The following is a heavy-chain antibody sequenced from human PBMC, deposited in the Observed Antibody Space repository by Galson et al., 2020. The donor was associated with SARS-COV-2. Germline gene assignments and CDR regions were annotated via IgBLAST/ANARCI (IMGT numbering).Heavy chain of an antibody. CDR1: GYTFTSYD. V-gene: IGHV1-8*01. CDR3: TRDPAPGRMDV. Sequence: ASVKVSCKTSGYTFTSYDINWVRQATGQGLEWMGWMNPNSGNTGCAQKFQGRVTMTRDTSISTAYMELSSLTSEDTAVYYCTRDPAPGRMDVWGQGTAVTVSS. CDR2: MNPNSGNT. J-gene: IGHJ6*02.